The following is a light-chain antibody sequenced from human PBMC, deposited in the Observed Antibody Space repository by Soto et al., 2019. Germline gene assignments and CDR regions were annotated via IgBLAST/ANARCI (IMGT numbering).Light chain of an antibody. V-gene: IGKV3-20*01. CDR3: QQYGSAPYT. CDR2: DAS. J-gene: IGKJ2*01. Sequence: EMVLTQSPGTLSLSPGERATLSCRASQSVSSSYLAWYQQKPGQAPRLLIYDASSRATGIPDRFSGSGSGTDFTITISRLEPEDFAVYFCQQYGSAPYTFGQGTKLEIK. CDR1: QSVSSSY.